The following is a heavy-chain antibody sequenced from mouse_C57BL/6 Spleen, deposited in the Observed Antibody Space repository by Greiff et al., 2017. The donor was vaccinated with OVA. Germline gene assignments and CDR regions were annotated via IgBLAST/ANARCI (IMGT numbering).Heavy chain of an antibody. J-gene: IGHJ4*01. CDR1: GYSITSGYY. V-gene: IGHV3-6*01. Sequence: ESGPGLVKPSQSLSLTCSVTGYSITSGYYWTWIRQFPGNKLEWMGYISYDGSNNYNPSLKNRISITRDTSKNQFFLKLNSVTTEDTATYYCARPYSTYYYAMDYWGQGTSVTVSS. D-gene: IGHD2-5*01. CDR2: ISYDGSN. CDR3: ARPYSTYYYAMDY.